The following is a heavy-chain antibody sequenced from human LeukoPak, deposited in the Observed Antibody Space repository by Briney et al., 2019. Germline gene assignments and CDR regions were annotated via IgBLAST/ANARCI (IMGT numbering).Heavy chain of an antibody. D-gene: IGHD3-3*01. CDR1: GYTFTAHF. V-gene: IGHV1-24*01. J-gene: IGHJ4*02. Sequence: GASVKVSCKASGYTFTAHFIHWVRQAPGKGLEWMGGFDPEDDERIFAQKFQGRVTMTEDTSTDTAYMELSSLRSEDTAVYYCAAELMSGHFDHWGQGTLVTVSS. CDR3: AAELMSGHFDH. CDR2: FDPEDDER.